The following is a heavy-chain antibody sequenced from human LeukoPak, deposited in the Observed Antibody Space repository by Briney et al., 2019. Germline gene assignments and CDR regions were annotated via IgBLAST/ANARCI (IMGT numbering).Heavy chain of an antibody. V-gene: IGHV3-23*01. CDR3: AKSSYYDASGYYREYYFDY. J-gene: IGHJ4*02. Sequence: GGSLRLSCAASGFTFSSYAMSWVRQAPGKGLEWVSAISGSGGSTHYADSVKGRFTISRDQTKNTLYLQMNSLRAEDTAVYYCAKSSYYDASGYYREYYFDYWGQGTLVTVSS. CDR1: GFTFSSYA. D-gene: IGHD3-22*01. CDR2: ISGSGGST.